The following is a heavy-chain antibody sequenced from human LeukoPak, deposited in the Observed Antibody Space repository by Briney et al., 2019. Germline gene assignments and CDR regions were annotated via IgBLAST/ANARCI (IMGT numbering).Heavy chain of an antibody. J-gene: IGHJ3*02. Sequence: SETLSLTCTVSGYSISSGYYWGWIRQPPGKGLEWIGSIYHSGSTYCNPSLKSRVTISVDTSKNQFSLKLSSVTAADTAVYYCASFSAGGAFDIWGQGTMVTVSS. D-gene: IGHD2/OR15-2a*01. CDR2: IYHSGST. CDR1: GYSISSGYY. CDR3: ASFSAGGAFDI. V-gene: IGHV4-38-2*02.